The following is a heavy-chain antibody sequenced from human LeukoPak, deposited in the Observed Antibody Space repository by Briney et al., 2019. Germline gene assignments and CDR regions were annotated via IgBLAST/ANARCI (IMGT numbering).Heavy chain of an antibody. CDR2: ISGSGSTI. CDR1: GFTFSSYA. CDR3: ARVRPPYLGSNDY. Sequence: PGGSLRLSCAASGFTFSSYAMSWVRQAPGKGLEWVSAISGSGSTIYYADSVKGRFTISRDNAKNSLYLQMNSLRAEDTAVYYCARVRPPYLGSNDYWGQGTLVTVSS. D-gene: IGHD4-4*01. J-gene: IGHJ4*02. V-gene: IGHV3-23*01.